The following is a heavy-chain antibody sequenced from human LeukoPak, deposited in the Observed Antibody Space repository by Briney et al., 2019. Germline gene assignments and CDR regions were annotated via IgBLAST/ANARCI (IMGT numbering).Heavy chain of an antibody. J-gene: IGHJ4*02. CDR1: GFTLSSYS. Sequence: VGSLRLACAASGFTLSSYSINWVRQAPGKGLEWVSYISSISSPIYYADSVKGRFTICRDNAKNSLYLQMNILRVNDTAVYYCSRDRMATTYYFDYWVQGTLVTVSS. CDR2: ISSISSPI. D-gene: IGHD5-24*01. CDR3: SRDRMATTYYFDY. V-gene: IGHV3-48*01.